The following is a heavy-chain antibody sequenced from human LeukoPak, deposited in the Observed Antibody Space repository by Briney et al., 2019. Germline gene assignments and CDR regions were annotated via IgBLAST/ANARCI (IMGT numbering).Heavy chain of an antibody. V-gene: IGHV3-7*04. CDR2: IKEDGSDK. CDR1: GFTSRNYW. Sequence: PGESLRLSCAASGFTSRNYWMTWVRQAPGKGLEWVANIKEDGSDKYYGDSVKGRFTISRDNAKNSLYLQMNSLRAEDTAVYFCARDQWRLFDYWGQGTLVAVSS. J-gene: IGHJ4*02. CDR3: ARDQWRLFDY. D-gene: IGHD2-21*02.